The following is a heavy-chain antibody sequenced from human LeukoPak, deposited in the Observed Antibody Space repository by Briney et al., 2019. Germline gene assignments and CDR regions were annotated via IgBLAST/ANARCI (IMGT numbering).Heavy chain of an antibody. D-gene: IGHD3-22*01. CDR2: INQDGSEI. J-gene: IGHJ4*02. Sequence: GGSLRLSCAASGFTFSTYWMSWVRQAPGKGPEWVANINQDGSEIYYVDSVKGRFTISRDNAKNSLYLQMNSLRAEDTAVYYCARDFPYYYDTSGYYFDYWGQGTLVTVSS. CDR1: GFTFSTYW. V-gene: IGHV3-7*01. CDR3: ARDFPYYYDTSGYYFDY.